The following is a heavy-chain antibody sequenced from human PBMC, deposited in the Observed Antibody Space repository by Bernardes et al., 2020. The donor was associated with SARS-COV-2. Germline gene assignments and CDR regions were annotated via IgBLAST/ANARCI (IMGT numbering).Heavy chain of an antibody. CDR2: ISSSGASR. D-gene: IGHD2-8*01. CDR3: AKGGPGVTGDAFDV. J-gene: IGHJ3*01. Sequence: GGSLRLSCEASGFTFSIYAMSWVRQAPGKGPEWVSAISSSGASRYYADSVKGRSTISRDNSKNTLFLQMKGLRAEDTAVYYCAKGGPGVTGDAFDVWGHGTMGTVSS. CDR1: GFTFSIYA. V-gene: IGHV3-23*01.